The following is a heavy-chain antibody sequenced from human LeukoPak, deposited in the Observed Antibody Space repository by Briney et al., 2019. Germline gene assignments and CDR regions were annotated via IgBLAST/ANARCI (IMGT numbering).Heavy chain of an antibody. Sequence: GASVKVSCKASGYIFTGRYLYWARQTPGEGLQWMGLISPTTGDTYSAQNFQGRVTMTRDTSINTGCMVLTRLTSGDTGVYFCARGYYGMDVWGQGTTVIVSS. CDR2: ISPTTGDT. J-gene: IGHJ6*02. CDR3: ARGYYGMDV. CDR1: GYIFTGRY. V-gene: IGHV1-2*02.